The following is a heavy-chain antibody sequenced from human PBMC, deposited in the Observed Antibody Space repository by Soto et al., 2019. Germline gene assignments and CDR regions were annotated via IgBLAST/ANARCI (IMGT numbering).Heavy chain of an antibody. CDR1: GYTFTSYG. CDR3: ARDGSSTPGYDSEYDAFDI. V-gene: IGHV1-18*01. Sequence: QVQLVQSGAEVKKPGASVKVSCKASGYTFTSYGISWVRQAPGQGLEWMGWISAFNGNTNYAQKLQGRVTMTTDTSTSTAYMELRSLRSDDTAVYYCARDGSSTPGYDSEYDAFDIWGQGTMVTVSS. J-gene: IGHJ3*02. D-gene: IGHD3-22*01. CDR2: ISAFNGNT.